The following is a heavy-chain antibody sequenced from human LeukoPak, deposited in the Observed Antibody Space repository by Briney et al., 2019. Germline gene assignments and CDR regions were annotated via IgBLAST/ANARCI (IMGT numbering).Heavy chain of an antibody. V-gene: IGHV3-48*03. J-gene: IGHJ4*02. CDR2: ISSSGSNI. D-gene: IGHD6-19*01. Sequence: GGSLRPSCAASGFTFSNYEMNWVRQAPGKGLEWVSYISSSGSNIYYADSVKGRFTISRDNAKNSLYLQMNSLRAEDTAVYYCARKWLVIDYWGQGTLVTVSS. CDR1: GFTFSNYE. CDR3: ARKWLVIDY.